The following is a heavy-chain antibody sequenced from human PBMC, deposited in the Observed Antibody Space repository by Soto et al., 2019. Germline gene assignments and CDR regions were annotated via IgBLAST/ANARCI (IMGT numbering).Heavy chain of an antibody. J-gene: IGHJ4*02. D-gene: IGHD7-27*01. CDR3: GRDNWGSIDY. CDR1: GGSVRSGDHA. V-gene: IGHV4-61*08. Sequence: QMQLQESGPGLVKPSESLSLNCVVSGGSVRSGDHAWGWIRQPPGKGLEWIGYSRSVNYNPSLRSRVTLSVNTAKNQFSLKLSSVTAADTAVYHCGRDNWGSIDYWGQGTQVTVSS. CDR2: SRSV.